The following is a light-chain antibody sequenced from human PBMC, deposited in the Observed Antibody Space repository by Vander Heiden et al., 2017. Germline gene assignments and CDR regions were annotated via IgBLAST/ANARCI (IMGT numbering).Light chain of an antibody. Sequence: QSALTQPAPVSGSPGQSITISCTGTSSDVGGYNYVSWYQQHPGKAPKLMIYDVSNRPSGVSNRFSGSKSGKTASLTISGLHAEDESYYYCSSYTSSPDGFGTGTKVTVL. CDR2: DVS. CDR3: SSYTSSPDG. V-gene: IGLV2-14*01. J-gene: IGLJ1*01. CDR1: SSDVGGYNY.